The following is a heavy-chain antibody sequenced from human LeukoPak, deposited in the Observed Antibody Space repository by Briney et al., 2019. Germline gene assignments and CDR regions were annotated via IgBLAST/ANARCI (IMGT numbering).Heavy chain of an antibody. J-gene: IGHJ4*02. CDR2: ISAYNGNT. Sequence: GASVKVSCKASGYTFTSYGISWVRQAPGQGLEWMGWISAYNGNTNYAQKLQGRVTMTTDTSTSTAYMELRSLRSDDTAVYYCARDGKVPPNTAMALFDYWGQGTLVTVSS. V-gene: IGHV1-18*01. D-gene: IGHD5-18*01. CDR3: ARDGKVPPNTAMALFDY. CDR1: GYTFTSYG.